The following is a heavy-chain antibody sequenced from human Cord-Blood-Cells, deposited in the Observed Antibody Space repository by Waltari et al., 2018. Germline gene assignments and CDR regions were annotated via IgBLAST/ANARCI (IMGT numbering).Heavy chain of an antibody. Sequence: CAVSGGSISSSNWWSWVRQPPGKGLEWIGEIYHSGSTNYNPSLKSRVTISVDKSKNQFSLKLSSVTAADTAVYYCARGGGYCSGGSCYSFDYWGQGTLVTVSS. J-gene: IGHJ4*02. D-gene: IGHD2-15*01. CDR1: GGSISSSNW. CDR3: ARGGGYCSGGSCYSFDY. V-gene: IGHV4-4*02. CDR2: IYHSGST.